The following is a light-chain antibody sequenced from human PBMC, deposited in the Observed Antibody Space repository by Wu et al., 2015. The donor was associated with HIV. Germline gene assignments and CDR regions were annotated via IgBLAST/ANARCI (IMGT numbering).Light chain of an antibody. J-gene: IGKJ4*01. Sequence: DIQMTQSPSSLSASVGDRVTITCRASQSISNYLNWYQQEPGKAPKLLIYAASSLQSGVPSRFSGSRSGTDFTLTISSLQPEDFATYYCQQSFHTPLTFGGGTKVEIK. V-gene: IGKV1-39*01. CDR3: QQSFHTPLT. CDR1: QSISNY. CDR2: AAS.